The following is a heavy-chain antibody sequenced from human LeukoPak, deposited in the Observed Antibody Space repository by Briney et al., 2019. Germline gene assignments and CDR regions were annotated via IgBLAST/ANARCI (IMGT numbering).Heavy chain of an antibody. CDR2: ISGSSSYI. V-gene: IGHV3-21*01. CDR3: ARGSDYYDSSAYYYLDY. CDR1: GFTFSAYR. D-gene: IGHD3-22*01. Sequence: PGGSLRLSCAASGFTFSAYRMNWVRQAPGKGLEWVSSISGSSSYIYYADSVKGRFTISRDNAKNSLYLQMNSLRAEDTAVYYCARGSDYYDSSAYYYLDYWGQGTLVTVSS. J-gene: IGHJ4*02.